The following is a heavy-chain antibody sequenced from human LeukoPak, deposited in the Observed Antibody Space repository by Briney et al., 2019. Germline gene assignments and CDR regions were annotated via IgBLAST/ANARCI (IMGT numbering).Heavy chain of an antibody. J-gene: IGHJ4*02. V-gene: IGHV4-34*01. D-gene: IGHD3-9*01. CDR1: GGSFSGYY. CDR3: ARGKGYFDWLYYFDY. Sequence: SETLSLTCAVYGGSFSGYYWSWIRQPPGKGLEWIGEINHSGSTDYNPSLKSRVTISVDTSKNQFSLKLSSVAAADTAVYYCARGKGYFDWLYYFDYWGQGTLVTVSS. CDR2: INHSGST.